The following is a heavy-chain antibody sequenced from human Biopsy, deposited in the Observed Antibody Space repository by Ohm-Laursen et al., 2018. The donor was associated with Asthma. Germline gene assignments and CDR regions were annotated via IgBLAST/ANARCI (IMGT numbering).Heavy chain of an antibody. CDR2: ISKDASTQ. CDR1: GFSVSNFA. Sequence: SLRLSCAASGFSVSNFAIHWVRQAPGKGLERVGVISKDASTQDYADSVKGRFTMARDNSKNTLDLQMNSLREEDTAVYYCVRDGTDDAFDIWGQGTVVSVSS. CDR3: VRDGTDDAFDI. V-gene: IGHV3-30*01. D-gene: IGHD1-1*01. J-gene: IGHJ3*02.